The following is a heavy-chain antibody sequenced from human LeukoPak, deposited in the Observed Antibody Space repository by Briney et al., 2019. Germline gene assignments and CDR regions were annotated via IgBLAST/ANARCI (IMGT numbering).Heavy chain of an antibody. CDR1: GGSFSGYY. Sequence: SETLSLTCAVYGGSFSGYYWSWIRQPPGKGLEWIGEINHSGSTNYNPSLKSRVTMSVDTSKNQFSLKLSSVTAADTAVYYCARDLSPKGHYYMDVWGKGTTVTVSS. J-gene: IGHJ6*03. CDR2: INHSGST. V-gene: IGHV4-34*01. CDR3: ARDLSPKGHYYMDV.